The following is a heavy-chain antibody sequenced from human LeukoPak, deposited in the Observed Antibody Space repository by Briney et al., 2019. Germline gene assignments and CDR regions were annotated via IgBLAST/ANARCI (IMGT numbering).Heavy chain of an antibody. D-gene: IGHD2-2*01. CDR1: GGSISSGGYS. Sequence: SQTLSLTCAVSGGSISSGGYSWSWIRQPPGKGLEWIGYIYHSGSTYYNPSLKSRVTISVDRSKNQFSLKLSSVTAADTAVYYCAREVVPAAGFDYWGQGTLVTVSS. CDR2: IYHSGST. J-gene: IGHJ4*02. CDR3: AREVVPAAGFDY. V-gene: IGHV4-30-2*01.